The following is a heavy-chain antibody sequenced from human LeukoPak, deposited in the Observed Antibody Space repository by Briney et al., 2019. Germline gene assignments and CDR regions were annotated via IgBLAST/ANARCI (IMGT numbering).Heavy chain of an antibody. J-gene: IGHJ4*02. CDR3: ASRPADTTWYGVFDY. CDR2: ILNTGNT. V-gene: IGHV4-59*11. CDR1: GGSINSHY. D-gene: IGHD3-10*01. Sequence: PSETLSLTCSVSGGSINSHYWSWIRQPPGKRLEWIGCILNTGNTNYNPSLASRVTMSVDTSRAQFFLRLSPVTAADTAIYYCASRPADTTWYGVFDYWSQGTLVTVSS.